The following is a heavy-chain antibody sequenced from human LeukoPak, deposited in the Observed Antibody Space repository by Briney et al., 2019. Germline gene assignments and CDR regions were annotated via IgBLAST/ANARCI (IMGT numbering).Heavy chain of an antibody. CDR2: ISGSGGCT. Sequence: PGGSLRLSCAASGFTFSSYAMSWVRQAPGKGLEWVSAISGSGGCTYYADSVKGRFTISRDNSENTLYLQMNSLRAEDTAVYYCAKDEAMVQGVRIFDYWGQGTLVTVSS. CDR3: AKDEAMVQGVRIFDY. V-gene: IGHV3-23*01. CDR1: GFTFSSYA. J-gene: IGHJ4*02. D-gene: IGHD3-10*01.